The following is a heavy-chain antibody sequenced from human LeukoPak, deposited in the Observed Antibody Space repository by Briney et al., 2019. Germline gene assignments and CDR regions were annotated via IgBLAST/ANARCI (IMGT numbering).Heavy chain of an antibody. D-gene: IGHD3-22*01. V-gene: IGHV4-38-2*02. J-gene: IGHJ3*02. CDR2: NYHGVST. Sequence: SETLSLTRTVSGYSISSGYYWGWIPQPPGKGLEWIGSNYHGVSTYYIPSLKSRVTISVDTSKNLCSLKLSSVTAADTAVYYCASRYYYDSSGYYPGAFDIWGQGTMVTVSS. CDR3: ASRYYYDSSGYYPGAFDI. CDR1: GYSISSGYY.